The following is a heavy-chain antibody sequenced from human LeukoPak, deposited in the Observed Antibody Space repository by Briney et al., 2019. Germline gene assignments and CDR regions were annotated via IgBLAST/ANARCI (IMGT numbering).Heavy chain of an antibody. CDR1: GFIFSSYW. CDR2: IKQDGSEK. CDR3: AKEGPFTIFGVVIEEDYYYYMDV. V-gene: IGHV3-7*01. J-gene: IGHJ6*03. Sequence: GGSLRLSCATSGFIFSSYWMSWVRQAPGKGLEWVANIKQDGSEKYYVDSVKGRFTISRDNAKNSLYLQMNSLRAEDTAVYYCAKEGPFTIFGVVIEEDYYYYMDVWGKGTTVTVSS. D-gene: IGHD3-3*01.